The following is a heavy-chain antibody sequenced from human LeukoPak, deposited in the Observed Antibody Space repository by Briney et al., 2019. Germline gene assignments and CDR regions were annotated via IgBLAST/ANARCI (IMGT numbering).Heavy chain of an antibody. CDR1: GYSFTSYG. V-gene: IGHV1-18*04. D-gene: IGHD4-17*01. J-gene: IGHJ4*02. Sequence: ASVKVSCKASGYSFTSYGISWVRQAPGQGLEWMGWISDYNGNTNYAQKFQGRVTMTTDTSTTTAYMELRSLRSDDTAVYYCARDGVMTTVTVDYWGQGTLVTVSS. CDR3: ARDGVMTTVTVDY. CDR2: ISDYNGNT.